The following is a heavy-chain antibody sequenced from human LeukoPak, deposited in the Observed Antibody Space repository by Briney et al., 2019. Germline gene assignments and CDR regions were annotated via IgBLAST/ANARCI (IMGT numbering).Heavy chain of an antibody. CDR1: GFTFSSYG. D-gene: IGHD3-16*02. CDR3: AKSDSKYQYYDYVWGSYRYEGGY. Sequence: PGGSLRLSCAASGFTFSSYGMHWVRQAPGKGLEWVAVIWYDGSNKYYADSVKGRFTISRDNSKNTLYLQMNSLRAEDTAVYYCAKSDSKYQYYDYVWGSYRYEGGYWGQGTLVTVSS. V-gene: IGHV3-30*02. J-gene: IGHJ4*02. CDR2: IWYDGSNK.